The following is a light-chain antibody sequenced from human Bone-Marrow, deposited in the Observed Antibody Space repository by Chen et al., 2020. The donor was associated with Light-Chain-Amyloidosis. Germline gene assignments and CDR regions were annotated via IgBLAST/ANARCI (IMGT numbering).Light chain of an antibody. CDR1: QSLLYSSNNKNY. Sequence: DIVMTQSPDSLAVSLGERAAINCKSSQSLLYSSNNKNYLAWYQQKPGQPPKLLIYWASTRESGVPDGVSGSGSRTDFTLTISSLQAEDVAVYFCQQYYSTPRTFGQGTKVEIK. CDR3: QQYYSTPRT. V-gene: IGKV4-1*01. J-gene: IGKJ1*01. CDR2: WAS.